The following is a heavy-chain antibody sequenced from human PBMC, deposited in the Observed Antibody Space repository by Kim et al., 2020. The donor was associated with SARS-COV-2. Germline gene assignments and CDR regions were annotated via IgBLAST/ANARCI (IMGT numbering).Heavy chain of an antibody. V-gene: IGHV4-39*01. CDR3: ARQTSLWLGDDTDC. CDR1: GGSISSSRCY. CDR2: MCYTSHT. Sequence: SETLSLTCTVSGGSISSSRCYWGWLRQPPGQGRDWIATMCYTSHTNYTPSLESRVTLSIDTSKNGVTLTLTSVTATATAVYYCARQTSLWLGDDTDCWGQGTLVTVSS. D-gene: IGHD3-10*01. J-gene: IGHJ4*02.